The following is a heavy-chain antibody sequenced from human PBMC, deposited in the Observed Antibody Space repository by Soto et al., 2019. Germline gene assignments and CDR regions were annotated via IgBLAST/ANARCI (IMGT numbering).Heavy chain of an antibody. D-gene: IGHD3-10*01. J-gene: IGHJ6*02. V-gene: IGHV4-59*01. CDR1: GGSISSYY. Sequence: SETLSLTCTVSGGSISSYYWSWIRQPPGKGLEWIGYIYYSGSTNYNPSLKSRVTISVDTSKNQFSLKLSSVTAADTAVYYCARDRRGWFGELFFYGMDVWGQVTTVTVSS. CDR3: ARDRRGWFGELFFYGMDV. CDR2: IYYSGST.